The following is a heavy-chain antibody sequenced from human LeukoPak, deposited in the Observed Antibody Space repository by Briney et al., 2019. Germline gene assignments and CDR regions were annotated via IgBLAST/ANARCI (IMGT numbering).Heavy chain of an antibody. V-gene: IGHV7-4-1*02. CDR1: GYSFTNYA. CDR2: IHPSTGHP. Sequence: ASVKVSCKASGYSFTNYAMNWVRQAPGQGLEFMGWIHPSTGHPSYAQGLSGRVVFSLDTSVTTTYLQISDLKADDTAVYFCARALDSLGGLSLPDYWGQGTLVTVSS. CDR3: ARALDSLGGLSLPDY. J-gene: IGHJ4*02. D-gene: IGHD3-16*02.